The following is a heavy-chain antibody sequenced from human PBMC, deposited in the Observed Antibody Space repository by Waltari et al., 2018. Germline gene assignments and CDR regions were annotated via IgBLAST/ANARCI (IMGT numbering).Heavy chain of an antibody. D-gene: IGHD2-15*01. CDR2: IHYSGST. J-gene: IGHJ5*02. CDR3: ARGPQTVVVVVAAKDNWFDP. Sequence: QLQLQESGPGLVKPSETLSLTCTVSGGSISSSSYYWGWIRQPPGKGLEWIGSIHYSGSTSYNPSLKSRVTISVDTSKNQFSLKLSSVTAAYTAVYYCARGPQTVVVVVAAKDNWFDPWGQGTLVTVSS. V-gene: IGHV4-39*07. CDR1: GGSISSSSYY.